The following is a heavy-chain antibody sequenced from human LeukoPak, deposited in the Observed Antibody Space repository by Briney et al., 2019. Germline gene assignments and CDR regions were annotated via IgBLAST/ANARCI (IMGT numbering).Heavy chain of an antibody. Sequence: GRSLTLFCAASGFTFGDYAMHWVRQAPGKDLERVSGISRNSGSIGYADSVKGRFTISRENAKNSLYLQMYSLRAEDTAVYYCARDERIAVTNWFDPWGQGTLVTVSS. CDR1: GFTFGDYA. J-gene: IGHJ5*02. CDR3: ARDERIAVTNWFDP. D-gene: IGHD6-19*01. V-gene: IGHV3-9*01. CDR2: ISRNSGSI.